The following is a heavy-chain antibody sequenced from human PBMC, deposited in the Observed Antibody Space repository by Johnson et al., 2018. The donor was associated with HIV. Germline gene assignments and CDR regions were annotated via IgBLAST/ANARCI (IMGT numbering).Heavy chain of an antibody. CDR1: GFTFSSYA. D-gene: IGHD4-17*01. Sequence: QVQLVESGGGVVQPGRSLRLSCAASGFTFSSYAMHWVRQAPGKGLEWVAVISYDGSYKFYADSVKGRFTFSRDNSKNTLYLQMNSLRAEDTAVYYCARPSVMTTLTTTPWAFNIWGQGTMVTVSS. V-gene: IGHV3-30*04. J-gene: IGHJ3*02. CDR3: ARPSVMTTLTTTPWAFNI. CDR2: ISYDGSYK.